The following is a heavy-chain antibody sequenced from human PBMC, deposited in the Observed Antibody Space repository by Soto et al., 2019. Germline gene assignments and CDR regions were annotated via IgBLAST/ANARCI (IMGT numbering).Heavy chain of an antibody. J-gene: IGHJ6*02. D-gene: IGHD3-10*01. CDR2: IIPIFGTA. CDR3: ARGSSTRPQPSGDYYYGMDV. Sequence: QVQLVQSGAEVKKPGSSVKVSCKASGGTFSSYAISWVRQAPGQGLEWMGGIIPIFGTANYAQKFQGRVTITADESTSTAYMELSSLRSEDTAVYYCARGSSTRPQPSGDYYYGMDVWGQGTTVTVSS. V-gene: IGHV1-69*01. CDR1: GGTFSSYA.